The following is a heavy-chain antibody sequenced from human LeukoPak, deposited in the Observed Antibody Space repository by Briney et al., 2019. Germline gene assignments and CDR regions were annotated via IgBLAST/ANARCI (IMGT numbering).Heavy chain of an antibody. CDR3: AREGVVRGPEGYYYYYMDV. J-gene: IGHJ6*03. Sequence: ASVKVSCKASGYTFTSSYIHWVRQAPGQGLEWMGIINPSGGTTIYAQKFQGRVTMTRDMSTSTVYMELSSLRSEDTAVYYCAREGVVRGPEGYYYYYMDVWGKGTTVTVSS. CDR1: GYTFTSSY. D-gene: IGHD3-10*01. V-gene: IGHV1-46*01. CDR2: INPSGGTT.